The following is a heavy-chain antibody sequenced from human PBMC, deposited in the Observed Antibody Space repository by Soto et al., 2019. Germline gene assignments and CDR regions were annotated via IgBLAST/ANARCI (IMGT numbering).Heavy chain of an antibody. D-gene: IGHD2-2*01. V-gene: IGHV3-21*01. Sequence: LRLSCAASGFTFSSYSMNWVRQAPGKGLEWVSSISSSSSYIYYADSVKGRFTISRDNAKNSLYLQMNSLRAEDTAVYYCARDDVVVVPAAANFDYWGQGTLVTVSS. J-gene: IGHJ4*02. CDR1: GFTFSSYS. CDR3: ARDDVVVVPAAANFDY. CDR2: ISSSSSYI.